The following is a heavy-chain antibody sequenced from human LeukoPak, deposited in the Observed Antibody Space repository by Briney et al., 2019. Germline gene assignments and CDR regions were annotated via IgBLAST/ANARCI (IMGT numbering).Heavy chain of an antibody. CDR2: INPSGGST. CDR3: ARDAAAAGTLDY. V-gene: IGHV1-46*01. D-gene: IGHD6-13*01. J-gene: IGHJ4*02. CDR1: GYTFTSYY. Sequence: GASVKVSCKASGYTFTSYYMHWVRQAPGQGLEWMGIINPSGGSTNYAQKVQGRVTMTTDTSTSTAYMELRSLRSDDTAMYYCARDAAAAGTLDYWGQGTPVTVSS.